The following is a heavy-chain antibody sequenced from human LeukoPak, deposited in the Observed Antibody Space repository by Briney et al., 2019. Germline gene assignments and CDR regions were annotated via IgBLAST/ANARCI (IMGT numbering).Heavy chain of an antibody. CDR1: GGSISSYY. J-gene: IGHJ6*02. V-gene: IGHV4-59*01. CDR3: ARGQAAAGFYYYYYGMDV. CDR2: IYYSGST. Sequence: SSETLSLTCTVSGGSISSYYWSWIRQPPGKGLEWIGYIYYSGSTNYNPSLKSRVTISVDTSKNQFSLKLSSVTAADTAVYYCARGQAAAGFYYYYYGMDVWGQGTTDTVSS. D-gene: IGHD6-13*01.